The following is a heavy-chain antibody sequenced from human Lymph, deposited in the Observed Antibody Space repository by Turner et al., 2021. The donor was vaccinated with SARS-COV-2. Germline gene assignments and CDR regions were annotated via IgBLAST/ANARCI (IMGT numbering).Heavy chain of an antibody. Sequence: QVQLVESGGGVVQPGRSLRLSCADSVFTFSSYGMHWVRQAPGKGLEWVAFIWYDGSNTYYADSAKGRFTISRDNSKNTLYLQMNSLRAEDTAVYYCARGSAGGDVWGQGTTVTVSS. CDR2: IWYDGSNT. J-gene: IGHJ6*02. CDR3: ARGSAGGDV. CDR1: VFTFSSYG. D-gene: IGHD6-13*01. V-gene: IGHV3-33*01.